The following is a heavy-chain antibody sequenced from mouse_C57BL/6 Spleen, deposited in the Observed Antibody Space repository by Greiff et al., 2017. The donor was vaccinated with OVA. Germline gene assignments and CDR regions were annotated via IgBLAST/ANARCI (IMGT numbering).Heavy chain of an antibody. Sequence: EVMLVESGGGLVKPGGSLKLSCAASGFTFSDYGMHWVRQAPEKGLEWVAYISSGGSTIYYADTVKGRFTFSRDNAKNTLFLQMTSLRSEDTAMYYCARRPYGRPRYYAMDYWGQGTSVTVSS. D-gene: IGHD1-1*01. CDR2: ISSGGSTI. J-gene: IGHJ4*01. CDR3: ARRPYGRPRYYAMDY. CDR1: GFTFSDYG. V-gene: IGHV5-17*01.